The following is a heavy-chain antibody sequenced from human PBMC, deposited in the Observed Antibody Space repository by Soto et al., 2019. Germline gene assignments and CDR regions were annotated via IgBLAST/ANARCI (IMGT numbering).Heavy chain of an antibody. Sequence: QVQLVQSGAEVKKPGSSVKVSCKASGGTFSSYTISWVRQAPGQGLEWMGRIIPILGIANYAQKFQGRVTLTADKSTGTAYMERSSLRSEDTAVYYCARGAVTTPLFDYWGQGTLVTVSS. V-gene: IGHV1-69*02. CDR2: IIPILGIA. CDR1: GGTFSSYT. J-gene: IGHJ4*02. D-gene: IGHD4-17*01. CDR3: ARGAVTTPLFDY.